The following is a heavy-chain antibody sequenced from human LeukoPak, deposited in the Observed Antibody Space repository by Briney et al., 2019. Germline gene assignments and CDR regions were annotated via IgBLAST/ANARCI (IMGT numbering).Heavy chain of an antibody. CDR3: ARVFYYDTSGHNWFDS. CDR1: GYTFNTYG. Sequence: ASVKVSCKASGYTFNTYGVSWVRQAPGQGPEWMGWISTYNGKSNYAQKFQGRVTMTTDTSTSTAYMKLRRLRSDDTAVYYCARVFYYDTSGHNWFDSWGQGTLVTVSS. CDR2: ISTYNGKS. J-gene: IGHJ5*01. V-gene: IGHV1-18*01. D-gene: IGHD3-22*01.